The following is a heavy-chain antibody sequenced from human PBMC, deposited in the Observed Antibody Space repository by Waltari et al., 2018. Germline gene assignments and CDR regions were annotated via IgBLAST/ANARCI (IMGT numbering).Heavy chain of an antibody. D-gene: IGHD3-22*01. CDR3: ARHLYSIDYLELGN. J-gene: IGHJ4*02. Sequence: EVHLLESGGGLAQPGGSLRLSCAASGLNFISYALSWVRQAPGKGLEWVSGISDSGVITKYADSVKGRFTVSRDNSKNTLFLQLNSLRAEDTAIYYCARHLYSIDYLELGNWGQGTLVTVSS. CDR2: ISDSGVIT. V-gene: IGHV3-23*01. CDR1: GLNFISYA.